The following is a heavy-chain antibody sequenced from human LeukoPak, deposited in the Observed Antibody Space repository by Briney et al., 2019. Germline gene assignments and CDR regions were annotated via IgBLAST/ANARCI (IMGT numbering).Heavy chain of an antibody. CDR1: GGTFSSYA. CDR2: IIPIFGTA. J-gene: IGHJ4*02. Sequence: ASVKVSCKASGGTFSSYAISWVRQAPGQGLEWMGGIIPIFGTANYPQKFQGRVTMTRDMSTSTVYMEVSSLRSEDTAVYYCASLAYFDYLADYWGQGTLVTVSS. CDR3: ASLAYFDYLADY. D-gene: IGHD3-9*01. V-gene: IGHV1-69*05.